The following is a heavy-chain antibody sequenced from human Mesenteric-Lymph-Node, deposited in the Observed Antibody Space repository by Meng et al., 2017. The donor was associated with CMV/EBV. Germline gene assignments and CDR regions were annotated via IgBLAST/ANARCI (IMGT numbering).Heavy chain of an antibody. CDR3: ARDRGPDSSGSGSLQH. D-gene: IGHD3-10*01. J-gene: IGHJ1*01. V-gene: IGHV3-21*01. CDR1: GFTFTSYT. Sequence: SGFTFTSYTRNWVRQAPGKGLEWVSSITSSGHIYSADSLKGRFTISRHNAANSLYLQMNSLRVDDTAIYYCARDRGPDSSGSGSLQHWGRGTLVTVSS. CDR2: ITSSGHI.